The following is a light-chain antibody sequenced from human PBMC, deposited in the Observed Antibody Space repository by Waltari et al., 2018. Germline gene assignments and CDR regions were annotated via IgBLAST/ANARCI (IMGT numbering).Light chain of an antibody. V-gene: IGKV3-15*01. CDR2: GAS. J-gene: IGKJ1*01. Sequence: EVVMTQSPATLSVSPGERATPSCRASQSVSINLDWYQQKPGQAPRLLIYGASPRATGVPARFSGSGSGTEFTLTISSLQSEDFAVYYCQQFNDWPRTFGHGTKVEIK. CDR3: QQFNDWPRT. CDR1: QSVSIN.